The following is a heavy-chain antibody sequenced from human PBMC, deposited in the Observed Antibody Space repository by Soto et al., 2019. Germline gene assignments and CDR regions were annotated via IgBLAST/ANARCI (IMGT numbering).Heavy chain of an antibody. CDR3: ARDGGEYCSGGSCYEGRWFDP. CDR1: SGSISSSNW. CDR2: IYHSGST. V-gene: IGHV4-4*02. D-gene: IGHD2-15*01. Sequence: SETLSLTCAVSSGSISSSNWWSWVRQPPGKGLEWFGEIYHSGSTNYNPSPKSRVTISVDKSKNQFSLKLSSVTAADTAVYYCARDGGEYCSGGSCYEGRWFDPRGQGTLVTVSS. J-gene: IGHJ5*02.